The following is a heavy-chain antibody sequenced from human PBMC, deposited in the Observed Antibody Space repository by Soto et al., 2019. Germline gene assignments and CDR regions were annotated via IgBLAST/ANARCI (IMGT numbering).Heavy chain of an antibody. V-gene: IGHV3-33*01. Sequence: QVKLVESGGGVVQPGGSLRLSCGASGFTFRSDGMHWVRQAPGKGLEWVAVIRYDGSDPEYADSVKGRVTISRDNSQNMLYPQMNSLSADDTAVYYCARGGTTPIDYWGQGTLVTVSS. CDR1: GFTFRSDG. D-gene: IGHD4-17*01. J-gene: IGHJ4*02. CDR2: IRYDGSDP. CDR3: ARGGTTPIDY.